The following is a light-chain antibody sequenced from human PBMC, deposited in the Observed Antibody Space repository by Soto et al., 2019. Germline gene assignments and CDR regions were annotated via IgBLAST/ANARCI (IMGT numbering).Light chain of an antibody. Sequence: DIQMTQSPSSLSASVGDRVTITCRASQGIRNYLAWYHQKPGKVPKFLIYAASPLQSGVPSRFSGSGSGTDFTLNLSPLQPEDVANYNRQKYNRAPFTFGGGTKVEIK. V-gene: IGKV1-27*01. CDR2: AAS. CDR3: QKYNRAPFT. J-gene: IGKJ4*01. CDR1: QGIRNY.